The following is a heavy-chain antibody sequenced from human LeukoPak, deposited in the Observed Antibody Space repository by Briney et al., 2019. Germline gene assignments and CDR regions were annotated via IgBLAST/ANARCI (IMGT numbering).Heavy chain of an antibody. Sequence: PGGSLRLSCAASGFTFSSYSMNWVRQAPGKGLEWVSSISSSSYIYYSDSVKGRFTISRDNAKNSLYLQMNSLRAEDTAVSYCARAFFRLGELSLYRYNWFDPWGQGTLVTVSS. D-gene: IGHD3-16*02. CDR2: ISSSSYI. CDR3: ARAFFRLGELSLYRYNWFDP. CDR1: GFTFSSYS. J-gene: IGHJ5*02. V-gene: IGHV3-21*01.